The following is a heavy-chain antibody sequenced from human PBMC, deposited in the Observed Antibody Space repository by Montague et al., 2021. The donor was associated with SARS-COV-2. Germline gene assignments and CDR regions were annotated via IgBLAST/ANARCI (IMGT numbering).Heavy chain of an antibody. J-gene: IGHJ3*01. V-gene: IGHV4-34*01. Sequence: SETLSLTCAVYASSKGPSYFTLARCPQGTSEGTAAVICLGKSTFSEPLPMSRLSVSVDTSKNQFSLKLNTVTAADTAVYYCATGGRLWLGGLFRSHAFDFWGEGTMVT. CDR1: ASSKGPSY. CDR3: ATGGRLWLGGLFRSHAFDF. CDR2: ICLGKST. D-gene: IGHD3-10*01.